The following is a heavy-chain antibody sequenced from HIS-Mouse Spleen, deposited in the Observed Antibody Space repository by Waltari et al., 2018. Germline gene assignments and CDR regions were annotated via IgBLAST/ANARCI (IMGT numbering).Heavy chain of an antibody. CDR1: GFTFSSYG. CDR3: AKGGLMVYAIGDY. CDR2: IWYDGSNK. V-gene: IGHV3-33*06. J-gene: IGHJ4*02. D-gene: IGHD2-8*01. Sequence: QVQLVESGGGVVQPGRSLRLSCAASGFTFSSYGMHWVRQAPGKGLEWVEVIWYDGSNKYYADSVKGRLTISRDNSKNTLYLQMNSLRAEDTAVYYCAKGGLMVYAIGDYWGQGTLVTVSS.